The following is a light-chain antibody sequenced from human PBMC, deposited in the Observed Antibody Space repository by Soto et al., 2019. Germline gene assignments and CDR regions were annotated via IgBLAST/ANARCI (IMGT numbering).Light chain of an antibody. CDR3: CSFTTTSTLVL. J-gene: IGLJ2*01. CDR2: DVS. Sequence: QSALTQPASVSGSPGQSITISCTGASSDIGNYDFVAWYQQHPGKAPKLLIYDVSHRPSGVSNRISGSKSGNTASLTISGLQTEDEADYYCCSFTTTSTLVLFGGGTKLTVL. CDR1: SSDIGNYDF. V-gene: IGLV2-14*01.